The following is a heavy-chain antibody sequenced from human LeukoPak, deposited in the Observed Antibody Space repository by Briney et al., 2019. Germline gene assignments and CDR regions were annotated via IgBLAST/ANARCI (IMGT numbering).Heavy chain of an antibody. V-gene: IGHV3-71*01. CDR1: GFTVSSNY. J-gene: IGHJ3*02. D-gene: IGHD4-17*01. Sequence: GGSLRLSCAASGFTVSSNYMSWVRQAPGKGLEWIGCIRGKASGATTESAASVKGRFSISRDESKTIAYLQMNSLKPEDTAVYYCSRDKYGDYITAFDIWGQGTMVTVSS. CDR2: IRGKASGATT. CDR3: SRDKYGDYITAFDI.